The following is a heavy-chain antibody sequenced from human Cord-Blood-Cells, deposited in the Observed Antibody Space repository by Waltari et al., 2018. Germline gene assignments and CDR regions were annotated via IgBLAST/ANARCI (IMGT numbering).Heavy chain of an antibody. J-gene: IGHJ6*02. Sequence: QVQLQQWGAGLLKPSETLSLTCAVYGGSFSGYYWSWIRQPPGKGLEWIGEINHSGSTNYTPSRKSRVTISVDTSKNQFSLKLSSGTAADTAVYYCARRGCSSTSCYVHYYYGMDVWGQGTTVTVSS. CDR2: INHSGST. D-gene: IGHD2-2*01. CDR3: ARRGCSSTSCYVHYYYGMDV. V-gene: IGHV4-34*01. CDR1: GGSFSGYY.